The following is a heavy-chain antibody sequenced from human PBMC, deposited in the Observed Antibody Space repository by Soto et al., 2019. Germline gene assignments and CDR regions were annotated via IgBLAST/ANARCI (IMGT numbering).Heavy chain of an antibody. Sequence: GGSLRLSCTPSGFIFAEYAIIWFRQAPGKGLEGVGFITSRRYGGTAEYAASVKGRFTISRDDSKSIAYLQMNSLKTEDTAVSSCTSLLRAGAPTPPNYWGQGALVTVSS. J-gene: IGHJ4*02. CDR3: TSLLRAGAPTPPNY. CDR1: GFIFAEYA. V-gene: IGHV3-49*03. D-gene: IGHD3-10*01. CDR2: ITSRRYGGTA.